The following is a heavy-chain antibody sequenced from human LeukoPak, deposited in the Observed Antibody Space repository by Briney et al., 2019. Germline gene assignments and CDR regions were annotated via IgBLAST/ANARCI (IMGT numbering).Heavy chain of an antibody. CDR2: INGSGGST. V-gene: IGHV3-23*01. Sequence: GGSLRLSCAASGFSFSSYAMTWVRQAPGKGLEWVSAINGSGGSTYYADSVKGRFTISRDNSKNTLYLQMNSLRAEDTAVYYCAKAPLYYYYGMDVWGQGTTVTVSS. CDR1: GFSFSSYA. J-gene: IGHJ6*02. CDR3: AKAPLYYYYGMDV.